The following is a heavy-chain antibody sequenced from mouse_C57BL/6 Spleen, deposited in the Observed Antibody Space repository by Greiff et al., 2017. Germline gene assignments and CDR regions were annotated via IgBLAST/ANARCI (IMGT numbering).Heavy chain of an antibody. Sequence: EVHLVESGGGLVQPGGSMKLSCVASGFTFSNYWMNWVRQSPEKGLEWVAQIRLKSDNYATHYAESVKGRFTISRDDSKSSVYLQMNNLRAEDTGIYYCTGKLRSWYFDVWGTGTTVTVSS. CDR1: GFTFSNYW. CDR3: TGKLRSWYFDV. J-gene: IGHJ1*03. CDR2: IRLKSDNYAT. D-gene: IGHD1-1*01. V-gene: IGHV6-3*01.